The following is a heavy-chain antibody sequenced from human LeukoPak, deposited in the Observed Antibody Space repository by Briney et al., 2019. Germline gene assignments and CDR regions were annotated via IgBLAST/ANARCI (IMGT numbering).Heavy chain of an antibody. V-gene: IGHV4-34*01. D-gene: IGHD3-22*01. CDR2: INHSGST. Sequence: SETLSLTCAVYGGSFSGYYWSWIRQPPGKGLEWIGEINHSGSTNYNPSLKSRVTISVDTSKNQFSLKLSSVTAANTAVYYCARDTYYYDSSGYPYNWFDPWGQGTLVTVSS. CDR1: GGSFSGYY. J-gene: IGHJ5*02. CDR3: ARDTYYYDSSGYPYNWFDP.